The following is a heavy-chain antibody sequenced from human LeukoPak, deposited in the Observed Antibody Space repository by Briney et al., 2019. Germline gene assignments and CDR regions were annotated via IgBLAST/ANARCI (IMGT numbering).Heavy chain of an antibody. D-gene: IGHD6-25*01. CDR3: GRDRGSGYYFDY. Sequence: SETLSLTCTVSSHSISSGDYWGWIRQPPGKGLDWIGSIYHSGSTYYNPSLKNRVTISVDTSKNQFSLRLSSVTAADTAVYYCGRDRGSGYYFDYWGQGTLVTVSS. CDR2: IYHSGST. V-gene: IGHV4-38-2*02. CDR1: SHSISSGDY. J-gene: IGHJ4*02.